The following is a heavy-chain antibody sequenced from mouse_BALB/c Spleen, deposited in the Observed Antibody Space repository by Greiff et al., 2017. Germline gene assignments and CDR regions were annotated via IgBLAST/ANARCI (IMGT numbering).Heavy chain of an antibody. Sequence: EVKLVESGGGLVQPGGSRKLSCAASGFTFSSFGMHWVRQAPEKGLEWVAYISSGSSTIYYADTVKGRFTISRDNPKNTLFLQMTSLRSEDTAMYYCARSLYYYGSSYDAMDYWGQGTSVTVSS. CDR1: GFTFSSFG. CDR2: ISSGSSTI. D-gene: IGHD1-1*01. CDR3: ARSLYYYGSSYDAMDY. J-gene: IGHJ4*01. V-gene: IGHV5-17*02.